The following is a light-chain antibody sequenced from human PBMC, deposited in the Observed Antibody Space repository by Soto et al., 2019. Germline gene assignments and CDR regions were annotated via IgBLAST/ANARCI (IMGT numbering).Light chain of an antibody. CDR3: MQALQTPGR. J-gene: IGKJ1*01. CDR1: QSLVHSDGIAY. Sequence: DVVMTQSPLSLPVTLGQRASSSCRAGQSLVHSDGIAYFSWFQQRPGRSPRRLIYKVYTRDSGVPARFSGSGSGTDFALKISRVEAEDVGVYYCMQALQTPGRFGQG. CDR2: KVY. V-gene: IGKV2-30*02.